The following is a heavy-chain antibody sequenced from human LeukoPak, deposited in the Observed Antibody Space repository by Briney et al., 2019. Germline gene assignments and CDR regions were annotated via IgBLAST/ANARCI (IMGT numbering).Heavy chain of an antibody. V-gene: IGHV4-4*07. CDR2: FYTSGST. CDR1: GGSINNYY. D-gene: IGHD3/OR15-3a*01. CDR3: ARQTGSGLFTLP. J-gene: IGHJ4*02. Sequence: SETLSLTCTVSGGSINNYYWSWIRQPAGKGLEWIGRFYTSGSTLYNPSLKSRVTMSVDTSKNQFSLKLTSVTAADTAVYYCARQTGSGLFTLPGGQGTLVTVSS.